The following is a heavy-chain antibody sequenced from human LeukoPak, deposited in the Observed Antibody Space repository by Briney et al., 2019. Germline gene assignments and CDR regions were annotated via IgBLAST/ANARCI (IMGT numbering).Heavy chain of an antibody. V-gene: IGHV4-59*12. D-gene: IGHD3-10*01. J-gene: IGHJ4*02. CDR2: MYYSGSS. CDR3: ARFGHLYYFDY. Sequence: SETLSLTCTVSGGSISSYYWSWIRQPPGKGLEWIGYMYYSGSSNYNPSLKSRVTISVDTSKNQFSLKLSSVTAADTAVYYCARFGHLYYFDYWGQGTLVTVSS. CDR1: GGSISSYY.